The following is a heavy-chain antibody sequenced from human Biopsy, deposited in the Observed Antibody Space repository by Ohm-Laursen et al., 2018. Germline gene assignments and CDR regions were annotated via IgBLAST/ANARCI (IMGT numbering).Heavy chain of an antibody. V-gene: IGHV3-7*04. CDR2: IREHGNEE. D-gene: IGHD4-11*01. J-gene: IGHJ5*02. CDR3: ARGNGPSA. CDR1: GITFNSDW. Sequence: SLRLSCTASGITFNSDWMCWVRQAPGKGLEWVAIIREHGNEEFYVDSVKGRFTISRDNARNSVYLQMNSLRAEDTAIYYCARGNGPSAWGQGTLVTVSS.